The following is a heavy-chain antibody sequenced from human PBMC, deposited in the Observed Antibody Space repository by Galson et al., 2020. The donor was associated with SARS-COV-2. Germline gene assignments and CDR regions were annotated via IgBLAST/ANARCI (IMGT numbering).Heavy chain of an antibody. CDR3: VRGENYYGSGSHRRNWFDP. Sequence: SQTLSLTCAISGDSVSSNSAAWNWIRQSPSGGLEWLGRTYYRSKWYNDYAVSVKSRMTLNPDTSKNQLSLQLNSVTPEDTAVYYCVRGENYYGSGSHRRNWFDPWGQGTPVTVST. D-gene: IGHD3-10*01. V-gene: IGHV6-1*01. CDR2: TYYRSKWYN. CDR1: GDSVSSNSAA. J-gene: IGHJ5*02.